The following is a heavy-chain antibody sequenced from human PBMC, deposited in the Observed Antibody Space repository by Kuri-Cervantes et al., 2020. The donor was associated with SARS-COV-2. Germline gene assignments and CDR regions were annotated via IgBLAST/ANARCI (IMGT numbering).Heavy chain of an antibody. D-gene: IGHD6-13*01. CDR2: IYYSGST. CDR3: ARVIATAGTCYFDY. CDR1: GGSVSSGSYY. J-gene: IGHJ4*02. V-gene: IGHV4-61*01. Sequence: SETLSLTCTVSGGSVSSGSYYWSWIRQPPGKGLEWIGYIYYSGSTNYNPSLKSRVTISVDTSKNQFSLKLSSVTAADTAVYYCARVIATAGTCYFDYWGQGTLVTVSS.